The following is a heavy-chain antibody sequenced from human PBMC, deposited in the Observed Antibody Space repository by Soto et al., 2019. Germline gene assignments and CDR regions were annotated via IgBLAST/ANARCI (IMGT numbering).Heavy chain of an antibody. CDR3: ARALSGHSHNDY. CDR1: GGSIGSYY. J-gene: IGHJ4*02. Sequence: SETLSLTCTVTGGSIGSYYWNWIRQPPGKGLGWMGYISYNGNTNYNPSLKSRGTLSVDTSKNQFSLKLSSVTAADTAVYYCARALSGHSHNDYWGQGTLVTVSS. CDR2: ISYNGNT. V-gene: IGHV4-59*01. D-gene: IGHD5-18*01.